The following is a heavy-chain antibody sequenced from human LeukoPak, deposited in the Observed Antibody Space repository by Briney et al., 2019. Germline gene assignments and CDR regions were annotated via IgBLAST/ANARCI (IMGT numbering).Heavy chain of an antibody. CDR1: GYTFTGFY. D-gene: IGHD3-22*01. V-gene: IGHV1-2*02. J-gene: IGHJ5*02. Sequence: ASMKVSCKASGYTFTGFYIHWVRQAPGQGLEWVGWINPNSGGTKYAQKFQGRVTMTRDTSISTAYMELNRLRSDDTAVYYCARDIGHNSSGYRGWFDPWGHGTLVTVSS. CDR2: INPNSGGT. CDR3: ARDIGHNSSGYRGWFDP.